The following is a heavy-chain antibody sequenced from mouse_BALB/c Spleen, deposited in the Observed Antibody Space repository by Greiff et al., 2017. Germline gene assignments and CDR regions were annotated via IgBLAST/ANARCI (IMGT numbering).Heavy chain of an antibody. CDR3: GRSGDYGAMDY. J-gene: IGHJ4*01. Sequence: VQLQESGPGLLQPSQSLSITCTVSGFSLTSYGVHWVRQSPGKGLEWLGVIWSGGSTDYNAAFISRLSISKDNSKRQVFFKMNSLQANDTALDYCGRSGDYGAMDYWGQGTSVTVSS. D-gene: IGHD2-4*01. CDR2: IWSGGST. V-gene: IGHV2-2*02. CDR1: GFSLTSYG.